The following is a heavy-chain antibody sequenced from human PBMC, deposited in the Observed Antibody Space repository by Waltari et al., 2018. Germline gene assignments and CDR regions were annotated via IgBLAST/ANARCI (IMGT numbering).Heavy chain of an antibody. V-gene: IGHV1-2*06. Sequence: QVQLVQSGAEVKKSGASVKVSCKASGYTFTDFFIHWVRQAPGQGLEWMGRINPNSGDTSYAPSFQGRVPMPGATSITTAYMELTGLRSDDTAIYYCARSGGGTTTFGVAEWGQGSLVTVSS. CDR3: ARSGGGTTTFGVAE. CDR2: INPNSGDT. CDR1: GYTFTDFF. D-gene: IGHD3-3*01. J-gene: IGHJ4*02.